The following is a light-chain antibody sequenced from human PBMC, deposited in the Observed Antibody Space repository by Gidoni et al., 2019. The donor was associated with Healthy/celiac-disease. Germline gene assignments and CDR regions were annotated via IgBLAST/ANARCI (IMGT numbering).Light chain of an antibody. Sequence: DIQMPQSPSTLSASVGDRVTITCRASQSISSWLAWYQQKPGKAPKLLIYKASSLESGVPSRCSGSGSGTEFTLTISSLQPDDFATYYCQQYNSYSMYTFGQGTKLEIK. CDR1: QSISSW. J-gene: IGKJ2*01. V-gene: IGKV1-5*03. CDR3: QQYNSYSMYT. CDR2: KAS.